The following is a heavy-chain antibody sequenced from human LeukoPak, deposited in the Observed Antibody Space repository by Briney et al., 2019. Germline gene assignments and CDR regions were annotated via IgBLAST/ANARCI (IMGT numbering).Heavy chain of an antibody. Sequence: PSETLSLTCTVSGDSVSGYGFYWSWIRQPPGRGLEWLGYVSYSGNTNYSPSLKSRISISVDTSKNQFSLKLSSVTAADTAVYYCARGAYGSSWYFGRWGQGTQVTVSS. CDR2: VSYSGNT. CDR1: GDSVSGYGFY. D-gene: IGHD6-13*01. CDR3: ARGAYGSSWYFGR. V-gene: IGHV4-61*08. J-gene: IGHJ4*02.